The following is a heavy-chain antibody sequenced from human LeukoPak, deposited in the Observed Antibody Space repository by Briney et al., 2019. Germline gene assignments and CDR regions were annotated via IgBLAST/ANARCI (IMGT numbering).Heavy chain of an antibody. D-gene: IGHD3-10*01. CDR2: INHSGST. Sequence: KPSETLSLTCAVYGGSFSGYYWSWIRQPPGKGLEWIGEINHSGSTNHNPSLKSRVTISVDTSKNQFSLKLSSVTAADTAVYYCARAYYGEAYWGQGTLVTVSS. J-gene: IGHJ4*02. V-gene: IGHV4-34*01. CDR1: GGSFSGYY. CDR3: ARAYYGEAY.